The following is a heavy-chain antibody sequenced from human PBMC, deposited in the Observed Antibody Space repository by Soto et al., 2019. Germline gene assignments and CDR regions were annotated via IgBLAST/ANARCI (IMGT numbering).Heavy chain of an antibody. Sequence: QVQLVQSGAEVKKPGSSVKVSCKASGGSISSYAINWVRQAPGQGLEWMGAIIPFFDGPKYAQRFQGRVTITADKSTNTAYMELTSLRAEDTAMYFCARGLSGDHWGQGTLVTVSS. CDR3: ARGLSGDH. CDR1: GGSISSYA. D-gene: IGHD2-21*02. V-gene: IGHV1-69*06. CDR2: IIPFFDGP. J-gene: IGHJ4*02.